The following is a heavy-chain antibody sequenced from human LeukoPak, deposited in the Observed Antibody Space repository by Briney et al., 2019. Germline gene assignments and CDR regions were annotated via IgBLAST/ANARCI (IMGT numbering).Heavy chain of an antibody. Sequence: SETLSLTCTVSGVSVSSGTNYWSWIWQSPGKELEWIGHIYYSGSTNYNPSLKSRVTISVDSSKNQFSLKLSSVTAADTALYYCAGTNNPYYFDFWGQGPLVTVSS. CDR3: AGTNNPYYFDF. D-gene: IGHD1-14*01. J-gene: IGHJ4*02. V-gene: IGHV4-61*01. CDR1: GVSVSSGTNY. CDR2: IYYSGST.